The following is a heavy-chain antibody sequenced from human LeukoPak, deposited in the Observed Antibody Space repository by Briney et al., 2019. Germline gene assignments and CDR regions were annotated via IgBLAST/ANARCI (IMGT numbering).Heavy chain of an antibody. D-gene: IGHD3-22*01. CDR1: GGSISSYY. CDR3: ARDHYYGSSGYYSDLDY. J-gene: IGHJ4*02. V-gene: IGHV4-4*07. Sequence: SETLSLTCTVSGGSISSYYWSWVRQPAGKGLEWIGRIYTSGSTNYNPSLKSRVTMSVDTSKNQFSLKLSSVTAADTAVYYCARDHYYGSSGYYSDLDYWGQGTLVTVSS. CDR2: IYTSGST.